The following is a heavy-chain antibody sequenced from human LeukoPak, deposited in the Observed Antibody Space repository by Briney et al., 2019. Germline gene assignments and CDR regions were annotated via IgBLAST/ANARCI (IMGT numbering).Heavy chain of an antibody. V-gene: IGHV3-7*01. CDR3: ARGGFQPVY. Sequence: GGSLRLSCAASGFIFTDYWMSWVRQAPGKGLEWVANIKQDGGEKYYVDSVKGRFTISRDNAKNSLSLQMNSLRAEDTAIYYCARGGFQPVYWGQGILVTVSS. D-gene: IGHD2-15*01. CDR2: IKQDGGEK. CDR1: GFIFTDYW. J-gene: IGHJ4*02.